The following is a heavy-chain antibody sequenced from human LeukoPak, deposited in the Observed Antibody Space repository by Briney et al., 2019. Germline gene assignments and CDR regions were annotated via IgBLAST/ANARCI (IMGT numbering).Heavy chain of an antibody. D-gene: IGHD2-21*02. CDR3: AAPSSYCGDDYLDY. J-gene: IGHJ4*02. Sequence: PSETLSLTCGVYGGSFSDYYWSWIRQPPGKGLEWIGEINHSGSTDYNPSLKSRVTVSLDTSMNQFSLNLSSVTAADTAVYYCAAPSSYCGDDYLDYWGQGTLVTVSS. CDR2: INHSGST. CDR1: GGSFSDYY. V-gene: IGHV4-34*01.